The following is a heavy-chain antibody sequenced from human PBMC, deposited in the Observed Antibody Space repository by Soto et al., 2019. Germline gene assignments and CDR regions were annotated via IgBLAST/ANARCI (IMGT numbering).Heavy chain of an antibody. D-gene: IGHD6-19*01. J-gene: IGHJ4*02. CDR2: ISGSGGST. CDR1: GFTFSSYA. V-gene: IGHV3-23*01. Sequence: GGSLRLSCAASGFTFSSYAMSWVRQAPGKGLEWVSGISGSGGSTDYADSVKGRFTISRDNSKDTLYLQMNSLIAEDTAVYYCIAVASGSQNFDYWGQGTLVTVSS. CDR3: IAVASGSQNFDY.